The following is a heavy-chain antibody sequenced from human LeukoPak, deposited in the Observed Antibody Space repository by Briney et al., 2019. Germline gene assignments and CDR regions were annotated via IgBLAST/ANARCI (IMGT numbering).Heavy chain of an antibody. V-gene: IGHV3-23*01. CDR3: AKGAHYYGSGSYRNYFDY. CDR2: ISGSGGNT. Sequence: PGGSLRLSCAASGFTFSSYAMGWVRQAPGKGLEWVSVISGSGGNTYYADSVKGRFTISRDNSKNTLYLQMNSLRAEDTAVYYCAKGAHYYGSGSYRNYFDYWGQGTLVTVSS. J-gene: IGHJ4*02. D-gene: IGHD3-10*01. CDR1: GFTFSSYA.